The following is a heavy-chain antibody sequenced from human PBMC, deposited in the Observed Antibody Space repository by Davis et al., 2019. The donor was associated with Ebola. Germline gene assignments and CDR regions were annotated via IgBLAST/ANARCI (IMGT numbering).Heavy chain of an antibody. CDR2: ISSSGGST. J-gene: IGHJ6*02. D-gene: IGHD5-12*01. Sequence: PGGSLRLSCATSGFTFGDYGMDWVRQAPGKGLEWVSAISSSGGSTYYADSVKGRFTISRDNSKNTLYLQMNSLRAEDTAVYYCAKAGVATILGYYYYGMDVWGQGTTVTVSS. CDR1: GFTFGDYG. V-gene: IGHV3-23*01. CDR3: AKAGVATILGYYYYGMDV.